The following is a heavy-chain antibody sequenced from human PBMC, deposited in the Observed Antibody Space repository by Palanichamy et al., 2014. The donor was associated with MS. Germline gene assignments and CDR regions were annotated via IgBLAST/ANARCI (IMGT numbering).Heavy chain of an antibody. V-gene: IGHV3-7*03. Sequence: EVQLVESGGGLVQPGGSLRLSCAASGFSFSNYWMTWVRQAPGKGLEWVANIKQDGSEKYYVDSVKGRFTISRDNAKSSLYLQMNGLRAEDTAVYYCARDDGRGDTWYGPDYWGQGALVTVSS. J-gene: IGHJ4*02. CDR3: ARDDGRGDTWYGPDY. CDR2: IKQDGSEK. D-gene: IGHD6-13*01. CDR1: GFSFSNYW.